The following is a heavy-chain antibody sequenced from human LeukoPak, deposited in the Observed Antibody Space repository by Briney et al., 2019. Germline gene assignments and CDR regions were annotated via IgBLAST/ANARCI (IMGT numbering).Heavy chain of an antibody. D-gene: IGHD2-2*01. CDR1: GFTFSHVW. Sequence: GGSLRLACAASGFTFSHVWMSWVRQAPGKGLEWVGRIKTKFDGGTTDYAAPVKGRFTISRDDSKNTLYLQINSLKTEDTAVYYCTTESYCSSTSCPGTFDFWGQGTLVTVSS. CDR2: IKTKFDGGTT. CDR3: TTESYCSSTSCPGTFDF. J-gene: IGHJ4*02. V-gene: IGHV3-15*01.